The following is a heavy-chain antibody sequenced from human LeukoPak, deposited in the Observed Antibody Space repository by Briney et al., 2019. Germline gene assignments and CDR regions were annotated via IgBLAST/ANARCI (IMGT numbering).Heavy chain of an antibody. V-gene: IGHV1-24*01. CDR1: GYTLTELS. D-gene: IGHD1-1*01. J-gene: IGHJ4*02. Sequence: GASVKVSCKVSGYTLTELSMHWVRQAPGKGLGWMGGFDPEDGETIYAQKFQGRVTMTEDTSTDTAYTELSSLRSEDTAVYYCATYNWNDWGHFDYWGQGTLVTVSS. CDR2: FDPEDGET. CDR3: ATYNWNDWGHFDY.